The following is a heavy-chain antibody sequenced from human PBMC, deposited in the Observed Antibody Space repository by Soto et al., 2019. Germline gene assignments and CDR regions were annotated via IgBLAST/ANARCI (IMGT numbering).Heavy chain of an antibody. D-gene: IGHD3-22*01. CDR3: AKNQQEYYYDSRGQTDEYYYDY. CDR1: GFTFSSYA. V-gene: IGHV3-23*01. CDR2: ISGSGGST. Sequence: EVQLLESGGGLVQPGGSLRLSCAASGFTFSSYARSWVRQARGTGMEWVSAISGSGGSTYYADSVKDRFSISRANSKNSLSLQRNCLRAEDTAGYYCAKNQQEYYYDSRGQTDEYYYDYWSQGPLVTVSS. J-gene: IGHJ4*02.